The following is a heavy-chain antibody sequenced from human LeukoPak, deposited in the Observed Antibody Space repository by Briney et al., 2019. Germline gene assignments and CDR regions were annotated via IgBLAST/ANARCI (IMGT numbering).Heavy chain of an antibody. V-gene: IGHV4-61*08. CDR2: IYYISNT. CDR3: ARTQSQSGSYRYYFGY. D-gene: IGHD1-26*01. J-gene: IGHJ4*02. CDR1: GGSVGSAGYY. Sequence: SETLSLTCTVSGGSVGSAGYYWSWIRQPPGGGLEWIGYIYYISNTNYNPSLKSRVTMSVNPSKNQLSLKLNSVTAADTAMYYCARTQSQSGSYRYYFGYWGQGTLVTVSS.